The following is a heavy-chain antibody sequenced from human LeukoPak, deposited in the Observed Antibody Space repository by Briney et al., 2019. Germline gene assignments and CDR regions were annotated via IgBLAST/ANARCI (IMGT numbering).Heavy chain of an antibody. CDR2: IYYSGST. CDR1: GGSISSSSYY. V-gene: IGHV4-39*01. J-gene: IGHJ4*02. Sequence: SETLSLTCTVSGGSISSSSYYWGWIRQPPGKGLEWIGCIYYSGSTYYNPSLKSRVTISVDTSKNQFSLKLSSVTAADTAVYYCARHFKTVVTRGFDYWGQGTLVTVSS. CDR3: ARHFKTVVTRGFDY. D-gene: IGHD4-23*01.